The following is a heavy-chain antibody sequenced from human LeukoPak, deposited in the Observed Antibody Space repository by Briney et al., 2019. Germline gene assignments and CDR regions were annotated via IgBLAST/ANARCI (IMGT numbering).Heavy chain of an antibody. V-gene: IGHV3-15*01. CDR1: GFTFSNAW. CDR2: IKSKTDGGTT. Sequence: GGSLRLSCAASGFTFSNAWMSWVRPAPGKGLEWVGRIKSKTDGGTTDYAAPVKGRFTISRDDSKNTLSLQMNSLKTEDTAVYYCTTDGDYGYFPWAYWGQGTLVTVSS. J-gene: IGHJ4*02. CDR3: TTDGDYGYFPWAY. D-gene: IGHD4-17*01.